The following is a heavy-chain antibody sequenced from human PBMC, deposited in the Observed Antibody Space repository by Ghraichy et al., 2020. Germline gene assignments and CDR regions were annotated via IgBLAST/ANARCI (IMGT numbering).Heavy chain of an antibody. Sequence: SCAASGFTFTRYWMSWVRRAPGRGLEWLANINEDGSRSYFGGSVKGRFTISRDNARNSVYLQLNSLRAEDTAVYYCTRVRGSYDVSEYWGQGTLVTVSS. CDR3: TRVRGSYDVSEY. CDR1: GFTFTRYW. CDR2: INEDGSRS. V-gene: IGHV3-7*04. J-gene: IGHJ4*02. D-gene: IGHD3-10*01.